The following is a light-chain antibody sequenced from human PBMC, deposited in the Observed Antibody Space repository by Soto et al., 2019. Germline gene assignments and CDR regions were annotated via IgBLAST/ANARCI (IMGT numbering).Light chain of an antibody. CDR2: EAT. CDR3: CSNAGSYTYV. Sequence: QSALTQPASVSGSPGQSITISCTGTSSDVGTYDLVSWYQQHPGKAPKLMIFEATKRPSGVPDRFSGSKSGNTASLTISGLQAEDEADYYCCSNAGSYTYVFGAGTKLTVL. CDR1: SSDVGTYDL. J-gene: IGLJ1*01. V-gene: IGLV2-11*01.